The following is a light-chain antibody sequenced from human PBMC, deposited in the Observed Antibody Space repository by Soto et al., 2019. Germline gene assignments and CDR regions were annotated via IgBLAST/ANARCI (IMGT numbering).Light chain of an antibody. J-gene: IGLJ3*02. Sequence: QSVLTQPPSASGTPGQRVTISCSGSSSNIESNYVYWYQQLPGSAPKLLIYRNDQRPSGVPDRFSGSKSGTSFSLAISGLRSEDEADYYCAAWDDSLSALVFGGGTKLTVL. CDR2: RND. CDR1: SSNIESNY. CDR3: AAWDDSLSALV. V-gene: IGLV1-47*01.